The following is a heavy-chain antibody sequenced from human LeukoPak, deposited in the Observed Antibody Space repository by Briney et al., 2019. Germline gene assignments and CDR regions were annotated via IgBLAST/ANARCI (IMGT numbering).Heavy chain of an antibody. V-gene: IGHV3-49*03. CDR3: TRAGRYCSGGSCYSFY. CDR2: IRSKAHGGTT. CDR1: GFTSGDCA. Sequence: GGSLRLSCTAPGFTSGDCAMSCFRHAPGEGLGWGAFIRSKAHGGTTEYAASVKGRFTISRDDSKSIAYLQMDSLKTEDTAVYYCTRAGRYCSGGSCYSFYWGQGTLVTVSS. J-gene: IGHJ4*02. D-gene: IGHD2-15*01.